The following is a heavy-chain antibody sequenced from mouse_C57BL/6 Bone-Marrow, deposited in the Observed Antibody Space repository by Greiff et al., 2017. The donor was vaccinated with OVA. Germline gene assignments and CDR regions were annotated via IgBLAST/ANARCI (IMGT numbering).Heavy chain of an antibody. Sequence: VQLQQPGAELVMPGASVKLSCKASGYTFTSYWMHWVKQRPGQGLEWIGEIDPSDSYTNYHQKFKGKSTLPVDKSSSTAYMQLSSLTSEDSAVYYCARCAQGYFDYWGQGTTLTVSS. D-gene: IGHD3-2*02. J-gene: IGHJ2*01. CDR2: IDPSDSYT. CDR1: GYTFTSYW. V-gene: IGHV1-69*01. CDR3: ARCAQGYFDY.